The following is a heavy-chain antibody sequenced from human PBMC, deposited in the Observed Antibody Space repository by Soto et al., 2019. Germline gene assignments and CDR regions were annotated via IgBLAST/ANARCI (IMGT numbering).Heavy chain of an antibody. CDR2: IYSGGST. CDR1: GFTVSSNY. V-gene: IGHV3-53*01. J-gene: IGHJ3*02. D-gene: IGHD3-3*01. CDR3: ARGITIFGVVMNDAFDI. Sequence: PGGSLRLSCAASGFTVSSNYMSWVRQAPGKGLEWVSVIYSGGSTYYADSVKGRFTISRDNSKNTLYLQMNSLRAEGTAVYYCARGITIFGVVMNDAFDIWGQGTMVTVSS.